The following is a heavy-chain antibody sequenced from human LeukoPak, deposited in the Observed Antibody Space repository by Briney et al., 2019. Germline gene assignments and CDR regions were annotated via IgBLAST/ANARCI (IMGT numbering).Heavy chain of an antibody. Sequence: SVKVSCKASGGTFSSYAISWVRQAPGQGLEWMGRIIPIFGIANYAQKFQGRVTTTADKSTSTAYMELSSLRSEDTAVYYCARDIAVAGYGLAYWGQGTLVTVSS. D-gene: IGHD6-19*01. V-gene: IGHV1-69*04. CDR3: ARDIAVAGYGLAY. CDR1: GGTFSSYA. CDR2: IIPIFGIA. J-gene: IGHJ4*02.